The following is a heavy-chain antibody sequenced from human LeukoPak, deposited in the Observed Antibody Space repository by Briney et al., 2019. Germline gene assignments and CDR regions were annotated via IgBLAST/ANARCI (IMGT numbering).Heavy chain of an antibody. D-gene: IGHD3-3*01. CDR1: GHSIRSTNW. CDR3: AREGVSWYYDFWSGYLIDY. J-gene: IGHJ4*02. Sequence: SETLSLTCVVSGHSIRSTNWWGWIRQPPGKGLEWIGYIYYSGSTYYNPSLKSRVTMSVDTSKNLFSLKLSSVTAVDTAVYYCAREGVSWYYDFWSGYLIDYWGQGTLVTVSS. V-gene: IGHV4-28*03. CDR2: IYYSGST.